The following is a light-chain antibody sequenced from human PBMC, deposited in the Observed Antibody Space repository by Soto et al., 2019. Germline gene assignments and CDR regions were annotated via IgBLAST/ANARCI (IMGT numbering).Light chain of an antibody. CDR3: QQYNAYFRT. J-gene: IGKJ1*01. V-gene: IGKV1-5*01. CDR1: HNINDW. CDR2: DAS. Sequence: DNPLPQSPTSLSASLGDRITITCLGRHNINDWLAWYQQKPGKAPKLLIYDASSLESGVPSRFSGSGSGTEFALTISGLQPDDFATYYCQQYNAYFRTFGRGTKVDFK.